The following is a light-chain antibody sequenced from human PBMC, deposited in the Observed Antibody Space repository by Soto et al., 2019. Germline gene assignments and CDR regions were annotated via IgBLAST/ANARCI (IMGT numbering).Light chain of an antibody. Sequence: EMVLTQTPGTLSLSPGERATLSCRASQSVTFSYLAWYQQKPGQAPRLRIYGASSRATGIPERLSGSGSGTHFTLTISSMGAEEFAVYTYQYYGGSPPWTFGQGTKVEI. CDR1: QSVTFSY. CDR3: QYYGGSPPWT. J-gene: IGKJ1*01. V-gene: IGKV3-20*01. CDR2: GAS.